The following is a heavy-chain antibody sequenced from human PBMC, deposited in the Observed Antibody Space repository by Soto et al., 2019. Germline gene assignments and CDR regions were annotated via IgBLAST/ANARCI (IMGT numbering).Heavy chain of an antibody. Sequence: EVQLLESGGGLVQPGGPLRLSCAASGFTFSSYAMRWVRQAPGKGLEWVSAISGSGGSTYYADSVKGRFTISRDNSKNTLYLQLNSLRAEDTAVYYWARRGSGSYYDYWGQGTLVIVSS. CDR2: ISGSGGST. CDR1: GFTFSSYA. V-gene: IGHV3-23*01. CDR3: ARRGSGSYYDY. D-gene: IGHD1-26*01. J-gene: IGHJ4*02.